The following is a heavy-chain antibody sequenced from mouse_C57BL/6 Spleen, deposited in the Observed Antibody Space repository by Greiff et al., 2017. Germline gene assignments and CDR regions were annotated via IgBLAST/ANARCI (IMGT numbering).Heavy chain of an antibody. J-gene: IGHJ4*01. CDR3: ASGDGSSLYAMDY. CDR1: GYTFTSYW. D-gene: IGHD1-1*01. CDR2: INPSNGGT. Sequence: QVQLQQPGTELVKPGASVKLSCKASGYTFTSYWMHWVKQRPGQGLEWIGNINPSNGGTNYNEKFKSKASLTVDKSSSTAYMQLSSLTSEDSAVYYCASGDGSSLYAMDYWGQGTSVTVSS. V-gene: IGHV1-53*01.